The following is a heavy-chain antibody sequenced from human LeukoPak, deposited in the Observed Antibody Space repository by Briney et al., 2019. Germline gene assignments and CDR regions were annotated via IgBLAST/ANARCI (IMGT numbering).Heavy chain of an antibody. CDR2: FDPEDGET. Sequence: ASVKVSCKASGYTLTELSVHWVRQAPGKGLEWMGGFDPEDGETIYAQKFQGRVTMTEDTSTDTAYMELSSLRSEDTAVYYCATVLQYSGSYHHFDYWGQGTLVTVSS. V-gene: IGHV1-24*01. J-gene: IGHJ4*02. CDR1: GYTLTELS. D-gene: IGHD1-26*01. CDR3: ATVLQYSGSYHHFDY.